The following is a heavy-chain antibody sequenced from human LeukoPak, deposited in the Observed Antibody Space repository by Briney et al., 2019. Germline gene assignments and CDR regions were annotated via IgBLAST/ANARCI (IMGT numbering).Heavy chain of an antibody. CDR2: ISSSSSTI. CDR1: GFTFSDYY. D-gene: IGHD5-18*01. Sequence: GGYLRLSCAASGFTFSDYYMSWIRQAPGKGLEWVSYISSSSSTIYYADSVKGRFTISRDNAKNSLYLQMNSLRAEDTAVYYCARDFLFVGGYSYGYYYGMDVWGQGTTVTVSS. J-gene: IGHJ6*02. CDR3: ARDFLFVGGYSYGYYYGMDV. V-gene: IGHV3-11*04.